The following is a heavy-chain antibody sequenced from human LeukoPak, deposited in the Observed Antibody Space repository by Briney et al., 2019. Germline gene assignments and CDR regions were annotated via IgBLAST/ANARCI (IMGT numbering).Heavy chain of an antibody. CDR2: INPNSGGT. CDR1: GYTFTGYY. J-gene: IGHJ3*02. V-gene: IGHV1-2*02. CDR3: ARDDTPLLYCSGGSCYGAFDI. D-gene: IGHD2-15*01. Sequence: GASVKVSCKASGYTFTGYYMHWVRQAPGQGLEWMGWINPNSGGTNYAQKFQGRVTMTRDTSISTAYMELSRLRSDDTAVYYCARDDTPLLYCSGGSCYGAFDIWGQGTMVTVSS.